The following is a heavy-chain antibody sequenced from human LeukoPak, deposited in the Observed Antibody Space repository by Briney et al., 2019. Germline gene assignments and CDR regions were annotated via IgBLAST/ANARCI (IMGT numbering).Heavy chain of an antibody. V-gene: IGHV1-2*02. CDR3: AMTQDVVVVAATREYFQH. CDR1: GYTFTGYY. CDR2: INPNSGGI. J-gene: IGHJ1*01. Sequence: ASVKVSCKASGYTFTGYYMHWVRQAPGQGLEWMGWINPNSGGINYAQKFQGRVTMTRDTSISTAYMELSRLRSDDTAVYYCAMTQDVVVVAATREYFQHWGQGTLVTVSS. D-gene: IGHD2-15*01.